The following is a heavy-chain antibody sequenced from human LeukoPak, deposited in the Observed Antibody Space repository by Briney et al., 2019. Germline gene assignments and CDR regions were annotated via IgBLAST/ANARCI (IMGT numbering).Heavy chain of an antibody. D-gene: IGHD6-13*01. Sequence: GGSLRLSCAASGFTFSSSPMSWVRQAPGKGLDWVSSISADGPTYYADSVKGRFTISRDNSKNTLYLQMNSLGGEDTAVYYCAKVSQWGNSRWYEGDWGQGTLVTVSS. J-gene: IGHJ4*02. CDR1: GFTFSSSP. CDR2: ISADGPT. CDR3: AKVSQWGNSRWYEGD. V-gene: IGHV3-23*01.